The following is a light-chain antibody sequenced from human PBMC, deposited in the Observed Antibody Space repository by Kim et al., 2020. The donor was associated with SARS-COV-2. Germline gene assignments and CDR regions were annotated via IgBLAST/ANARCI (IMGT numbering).Light chain of an antibody. CDR3: QQYNSYSWT. CDR1: QSISSW. V-gene: IGKV1-5*01. Sequence: ASVGDRDTITCRTSQSISSWLAWYQQKPGKAPKLLIYDASSLESGIPSRFSGSGSGTEFTLTINSLQPDDFATYYCQQYNSYSWTFGQGTKVDIK. J-gene: IGKJ1*01. CDR2: DAS.